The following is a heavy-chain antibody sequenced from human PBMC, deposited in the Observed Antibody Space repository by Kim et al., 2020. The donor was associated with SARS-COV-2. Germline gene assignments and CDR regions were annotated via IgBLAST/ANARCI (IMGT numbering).Heavy chain of an antibody. Sequence: GGSLRLSCAASGFTFSSYWMSWVRQAPGKGLEWVANIKQDGSEKYYVDSVKGRFTISRDNAKNSLYLQMNSLRAEDTAVYYCARTLGATYDAFDIWGQGTMVTVSS. J-gene: IGHJ3*02. D-gene: IGHD1-26*01. CDR3: ARTLGATYDAFDI. V-gene: IGHV3-7*03. CDR2: IKQDGSEK. CDR1: GFTFSSYW.